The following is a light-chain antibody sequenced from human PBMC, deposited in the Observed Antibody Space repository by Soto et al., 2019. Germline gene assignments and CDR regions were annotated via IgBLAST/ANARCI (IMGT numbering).Light chain of an antibody. CDR1: QTISRNY. Sequence: ERVLTQSPGTLSLSPGERATVSCRASQTISRNYLVWYQKKPGQAPRLLIYGASTRATGIPARFTGSGSGTDFTPTITRLAPEDFAVYYCQQYGGSVPWTLGQWTKVDIK. CDR3: QQYGGSVPWT. CDR2: GAS. V-gene: IGKV3-20*01. J-gene: IGKJ1*01.